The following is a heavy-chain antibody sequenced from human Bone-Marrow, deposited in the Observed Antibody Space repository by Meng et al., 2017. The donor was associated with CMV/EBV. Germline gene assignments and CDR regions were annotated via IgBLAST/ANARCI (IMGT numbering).Heavy chain of an antibody. V-gene: IGHV3-21*01. Sequence: GESLKISCAASGFTFSSYSMNWVRQAPGKVLEWVSSISSSSSYIYYADSVKGRFTISRDNAKNSLYLQMTSLRAEDTAVYYCARGRTVDWFDPWGQGTLVTVSS. J-gene: IGHJ5*02. CDR2: ISSSSSYI. CDR1: GFTFSSYS. CDR3: ARGRTVDWFDP. D-gene: IGHD4-23*01.